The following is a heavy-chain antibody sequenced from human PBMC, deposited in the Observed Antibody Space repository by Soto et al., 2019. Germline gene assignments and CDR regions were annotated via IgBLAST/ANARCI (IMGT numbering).Heavy chain of an antibody. Sequence: EVQLVESGGGLVQPGRSLRLSCAASGFIFEDYAMHWVRQAPGKGLEWVSGISWNSGSIGYADSVKGRFTISRDNAKNSMDLQMNRLRAEDTALYYCAKDISGKRNSRLRGGLWSGYTYYYYGMDVWGQGTTVTVSS. D-gene: IGHD3-3*01. V-gene: IGHV3-9*01. CDR2: ISWNSGSI. J-gene: IGHJ6*02. CDR1: GFIFEDYA. CDR3: AKDISGKRNSRLRGGLWSGYTYYYYGMDV.